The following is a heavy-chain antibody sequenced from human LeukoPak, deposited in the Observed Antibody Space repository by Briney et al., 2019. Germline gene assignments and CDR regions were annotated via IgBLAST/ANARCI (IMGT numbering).Heavy chain of an antibody. D-gene: IGHD3-3*01. Sequence: PSETLSLTCTVSGGSITNYYWSWIRQPPGKGLEWIGFSYYNGNTNYNPSLKSRVTISVDMSKNQFSLSLRSVTAADTAVYYCARGRLRFLEWLLPYFDYWGQGTLVTVSS. J-gene: IGHJ4*02. CDR1: GGSITNYY. CDR3: ARGRLRFLEWLLPYFDY. CDR2: SYYNGNT. V-gene: IGHV4-59*01.